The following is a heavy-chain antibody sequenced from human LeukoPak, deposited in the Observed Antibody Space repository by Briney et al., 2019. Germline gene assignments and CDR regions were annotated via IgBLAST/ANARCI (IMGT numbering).Heavy chain of an antibody. D-gene: IGHD3-9*01. V-gene: IGHV3-30*02. CDR2: IRNVGNNK. CDR1: GFTFSSYG. Sequence: GGSLGLSCAASGFTFSSYGMHWVRQAPGKGLEWVAFIRNVGNNKYHADSVKGRFTISRDNSKSTQYLQMNSLRAEDTALYYCVRDFEWGFDHWGQGTLVTVSS. J-gene: IGHJ4*02. CDR3: VRDFEWGFDH.